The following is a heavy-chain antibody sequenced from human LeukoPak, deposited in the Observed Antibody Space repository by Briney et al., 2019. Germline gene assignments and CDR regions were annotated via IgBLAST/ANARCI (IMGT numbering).Heavy chain of an antibody. D-gene: IGHD4-17*01. CDR1: GDSISGFY. J-gene: IGHJ6*03. CDR2: ISSSGST. Sequence: PSETLSLTCTVSGDSISGFYWSWIRQPAGKGLQWIGRISSSGSTNYNPSLKSRVTMSVDRSTNEFSPTVRSVTAADTALYYCARGLPSYGDYVDYCFYMDVWGKGTTVTVSS. CDR3: ARGLPSYGDYVDYCFYMDV. V-gene: IGHV4-4*07.